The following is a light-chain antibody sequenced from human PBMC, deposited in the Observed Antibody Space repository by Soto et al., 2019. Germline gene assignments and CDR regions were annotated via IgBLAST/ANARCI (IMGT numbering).Light chain of an antibody. CDR1: HSVNSNF. Sequence: EILLTQSPGTLTLSPGERATLSGRASHSVNSNFLAWYQQKPGQSPRVLMYGTSNRDTGIPDRFSGSGSGTDFTLTISRLGPEDFAVYYCQQYDESFCTFCQGTKVEIK. CDR3: QQYDESFCT. V-gene: IGKV3-20*01. CDR2: GTS. J-gene: IGKJ1*01.